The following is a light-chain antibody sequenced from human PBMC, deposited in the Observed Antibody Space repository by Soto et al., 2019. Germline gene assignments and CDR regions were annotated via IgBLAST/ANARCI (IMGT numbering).Light chain of an antibody. CDR3: PQYGSSLWT. V-gene: IGKV3-20*01. CDR1: QSVSSSY. Sequence: EIVLTQSPATLSVSPGERATLSCRASQSVSSSYLAWYQQKPGQAPRLLIYGASSRATGIPDRFSGSGSGTDFTLTISRLEPEDFAVYYCPQYGSSLWTFGQGTKVDI. CDR2: GAS. J-gene: IGKJ1*01.